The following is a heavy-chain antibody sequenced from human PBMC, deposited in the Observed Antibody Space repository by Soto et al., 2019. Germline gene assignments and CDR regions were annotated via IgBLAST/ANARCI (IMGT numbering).Heavy chain of an antibody. D-gene: IGHD3-10*01. CDR3: ARLSGCNNSRCKRFYY. CDR1: GYSFTSNW. Sequence: GESLKISCKGSGYSFTSNWIAWVRQMPGKGLAWMGIIYPGDSDTRYSPSFQGQVTISDDRSISTAYLQWTSLKASDTATYYRARLSGCNNSRCKRFYYWGQGTLVTVSS. J-gene: IGHJ4*02. CDR2: IYPGDSDT. V-gene: IGHV5-51*01.